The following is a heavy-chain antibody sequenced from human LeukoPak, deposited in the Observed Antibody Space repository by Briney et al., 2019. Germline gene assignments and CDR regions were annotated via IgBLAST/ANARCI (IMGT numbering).Heavy chain of an antibody. D-gene: IGHD1-26*01. Sequence: SETLPLTCTVSGGSISSYYWSWIRQPPGKGLEWIGYIYYSGSTNYNPSLKSRVTISVDTSKNQFSLKLSSVTAADTAVYYCARDGGAIDYWGQGTLVTVSS. V-gene: IGHV4-59*01. CDR2: IYYSGST. J-gene: IGHJ4*02. CDR3: ARDGGAIDY. CDR1: GGSISSYY.